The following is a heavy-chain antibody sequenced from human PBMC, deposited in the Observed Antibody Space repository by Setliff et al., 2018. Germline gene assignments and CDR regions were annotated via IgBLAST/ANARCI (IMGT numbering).Heavy chain of an antibody. Sequence: GGSLRLSCAASGFNFGAYAMHWVRQAPGKGLEWVAVISYDKRNEYYADSVKGRFTISRDNSRNTLYLQMNSLRGEDTAVYYCARDPRQFFDYWGQGALVTVSS. CDR3: ARDPRQFFDY. D-gene: IGHD4-4*01. V-gene: IGHV3-30*04. CDR1: GFNFGAYA. CDR2: ISYDKRNE. J-gene: IGHJ4*02.